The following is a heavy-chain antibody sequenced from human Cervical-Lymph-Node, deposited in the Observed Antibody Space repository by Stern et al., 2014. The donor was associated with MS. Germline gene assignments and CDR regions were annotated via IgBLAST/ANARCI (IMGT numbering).Heavy chain of an antibody. J-gene: IGHJ4*02. CDR3: VRGSRSWFPLYYFDY. CDR2: IKQDGSER. CDR1: GFTFSSYW. V-gene: IGHV3-7*04. Sequence: VQLVEYGEGLVQPGGSLRLTCSASGFTFSSYWMSWVRQAPGKGLEWVANIKQDGSERSYGDAVKGRFPISRDNAERSLYLQMHSLRGEDTAAYYCVRGSRSWFPLYYFDYWGQGVQVTVSS. D-gene: IGHD6-13*01.